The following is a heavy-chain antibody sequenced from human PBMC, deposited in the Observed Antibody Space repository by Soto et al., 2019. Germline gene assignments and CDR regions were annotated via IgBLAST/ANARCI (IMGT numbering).Heavy chain of an antibody. Sequence: SETLSLTCTVSGGSISSSSYYWGWIRQPPGKGLEWIGSIYYSGSTYYNPSLKSRVTISVDTSKNQFSLKLSSVTAADTAVYYCARQKGGAAAANYYYYMDVWGKGTTVTVSS. J-gene: IGHJ6*03. CDR3: ARQKGGAAAANYYYYMDV. CDR1: GGSISSSSYY. CDR2: IYYSGST. D-gene: IGHD6-13*01. V-gene: IGHV4-39*01.